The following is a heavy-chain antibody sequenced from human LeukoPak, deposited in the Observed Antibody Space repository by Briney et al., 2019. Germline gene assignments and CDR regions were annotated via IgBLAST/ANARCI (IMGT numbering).Heavy chain of an antibody. D-gene: IGHD1/OR15-1a*01. CDR1: GFNFSSYA. V-gene: IGHV3-23*01. Sequence: GGSLRLSCAASGFNFSSYAMSWVRQAPGKGLEWVSVISGSGGSTYYADSVRGRFTISKDNSQTTIYLQMNSLRAEDTALYYCARGPLNTFGVDAWGHGTTVSVSS. J-gene: IGHJ6*02. CDR3: ARGPLNTFGVDA. CDR2: ISGSGGST.